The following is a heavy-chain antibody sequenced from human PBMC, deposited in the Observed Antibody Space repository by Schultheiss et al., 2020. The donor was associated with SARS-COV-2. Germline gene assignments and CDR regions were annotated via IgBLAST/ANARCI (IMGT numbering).Heavy chain of an antibody. CDR1: GASISSYY. V-gene: IGHV4-4*07. CDR3: ARGWGSSGWFDP. J-gene: IGHJ5*02. CDR2: IYTNGST. D-gene: IGHD3-16*01. Sequence: SETLSLTCTVSGASISSYYWSWIRQPAGKGLEWIGRIYTNGSTNYNPSLKSRVTMSVDTSKNQFSLRLTSVTAADTAVYYCARGWGSSGWFDPWGQGALVTVSS.